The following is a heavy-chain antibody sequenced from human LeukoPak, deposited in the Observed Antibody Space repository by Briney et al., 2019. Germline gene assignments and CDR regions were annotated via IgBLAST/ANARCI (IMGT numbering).Heavy chain of an antibody. J-gene: IGHJ4*02. CDR1: GDSFIHHT. Sequence: GGSLRLSCVGSGDSFIHHTMIWVRRAPGKGLEWIAYISSSGSPIYYADSVKGRFTVSRDNARTSLFLHMNSLRAEDTAVYYCAREYDSRARFDSWGQGTLVTVSS. D-gene: IGHD6-13*01. CDR2: ISSSGSPI. V-gene: IGHV3-48*01. CDR3: AREYDSRARFDS.